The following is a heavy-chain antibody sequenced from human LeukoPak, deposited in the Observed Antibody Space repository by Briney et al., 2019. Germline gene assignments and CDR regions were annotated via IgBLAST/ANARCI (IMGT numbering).Heavy chain of an antibody. Sequence: PSETLSLTCTVSGGSISSYYWSWIRQPPGKGLEWIGYIHYSGSTNYNPSLKSRVTISVDTSKNQFSLKLSSVTAADTAVYYCAGSVDGYNFGYWGQGTLVTVSS. D-gene: IGHD5-24*01. V-gene: IGHV4-59*08. CDR1: GGSISSYY. CDR2: IHYSGST. J-gene: IGHJ4*02. CDR3: AGSVDGYNFGY.